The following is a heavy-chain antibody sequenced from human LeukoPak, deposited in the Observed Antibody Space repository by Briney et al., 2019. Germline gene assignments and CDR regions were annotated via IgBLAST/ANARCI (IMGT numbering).Heavy chain of an antibody. D-gene: IGHD3-10*01. CDR3: GRGGYYGWGNDFRFDP. J-gene: IGHJ5*02. V-gene: IGHV4-59*01. CDR2: IYYSWYT. Sequence: PSETLSLTCTVSGGSISSYYWSWLRQPPGKGLEWIGYIYYSWYTNYNPSLKSRVTISVDTSKNHFSLTLSPVTAAGPGVYYCGRGGYYGWGNDFRFDPWGQGTVVTVSS. CDR1: GGSISSYY.